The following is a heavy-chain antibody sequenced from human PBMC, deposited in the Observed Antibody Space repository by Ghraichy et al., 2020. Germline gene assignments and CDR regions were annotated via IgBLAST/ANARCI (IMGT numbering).Heavy chain of an antibody. V-gene: IGHV4-59*08. CDR2: IYYSGST. CDR1: GGSISSYY. Sequence: SETLSLTCTVSGGSISSYYWSWIRQPPGKGLEWIGYIYYSGSTNYNPSLKSRVTISVDTSKNQFSLKLSSVTAADTVVYYCARHVQLAYCGGDCYSGSFDIWGQGTMVTVSS. CDR3: ARHVQLAYCGGDCYSGSFDI. J-gene: IGHJ3*02. D-gene: IGHD2-21*02.